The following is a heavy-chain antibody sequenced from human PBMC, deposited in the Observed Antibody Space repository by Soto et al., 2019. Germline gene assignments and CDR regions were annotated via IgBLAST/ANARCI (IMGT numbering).Heavy chain of an antibody. D-gene: IGHD2-2*01. CDR2: IIPIFGTA. J-gene: IGHJ6*02. CDR3: ARDIVVVPAAMLISYYYYGMDV. CDR1: GGTFSSYA. Sequence: QVQLVQSGAEVKKPGSSVKVSCKASGGTFSSYAISWVRRAPGQGLEWMGGIIPIFGTANYAQKFQGRVTITADESTSTAYMELSSLRSEDTAVYYCARDIVVVPAAMLISYYYYGMDVWGQGTTVTVSS. V-gene: IGHV1-69*01.